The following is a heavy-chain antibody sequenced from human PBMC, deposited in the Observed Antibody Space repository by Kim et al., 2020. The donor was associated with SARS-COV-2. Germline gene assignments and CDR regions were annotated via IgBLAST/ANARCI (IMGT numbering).Heavy chain of an antibody. CDR3: ARGIGAAAATVGYFDL. J-gene: IGHJ2*01. CDR2: ISSSSSYV. Sequence: GGSLRLSCAASGFSFSSYNMNWFRQAPGKGLEWVSSISSSSSYVYYADSLKGRFTISRDNAQHALYLQMDSLSAEDTAVYYCARGIGAAAATVGYFDLWG. V-gene: IGHV3-21*01. D-gene: IGHD1-26*01. CDR1: GFSFSSYN.